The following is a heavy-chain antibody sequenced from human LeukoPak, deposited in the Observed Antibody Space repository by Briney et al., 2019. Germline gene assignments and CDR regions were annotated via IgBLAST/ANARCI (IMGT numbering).Heavy chain of an antibody. CDR3: ARERGRGSGSYYTAFDI. Sequence: SVKVSCKASGGTFSSYAVSWVRQAPGQGLEWMGGIIPIFGTANYAQKFQGRVTITADESTSTAYMELSSLRSEDTAVYYCARERGRGSGSYYTAFDIWGQGTMVTVSS. V-gene: IGHV1-69*01. J-gene: IGHJ3*02. CDR1: GGTFSSYA. CDR2: IIPIFGTA. D-gene: IGHD3-10*01.